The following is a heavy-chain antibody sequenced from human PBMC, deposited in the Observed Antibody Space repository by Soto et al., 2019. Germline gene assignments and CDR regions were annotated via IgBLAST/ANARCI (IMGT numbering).Heavy chain of an antibody. Sequence: GESLKISCQSSGYSFTNHWIAWVRQVPGKGLEWMGIIYPGDFQTRYSPAFQGQVTISVDKSISTAYLQWSSLKVSDTAMYYCATSTVLAGYAYFFNYWSQGTLVTVSS. V-gene: IGHV5-51*01. CDR1: GYSFTNHW. CDR2: IYPGDFQT. CDR3: ATSTVLAGYAYFFNY. D-gene: IGHD3-9*01. J-gene: IGHJ4*02.